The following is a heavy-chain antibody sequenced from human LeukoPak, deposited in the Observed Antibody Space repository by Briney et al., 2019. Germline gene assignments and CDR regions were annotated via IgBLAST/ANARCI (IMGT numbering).Heavy chain of an antibody. V-gene: IGHV1-69*05. CDR1: GYTFTGYY. CDR2: IIPIFGTA. CDR3: ARDLKRDDFWSGYFTHYYYYMDV. D-gene: IGHD3-3*01. J-gene: IGHJ6*03. Sequence: SVKVSCKASGYTFTGYYMHWVRQAPGQGLEWMGGIIPIFGTANYAQKFQGRVTITTDESTSTAYMELSSLRSEDAAVYYCARDLKRDDFWSGYFTHYYYYMDVWGKGTTVTVSS.